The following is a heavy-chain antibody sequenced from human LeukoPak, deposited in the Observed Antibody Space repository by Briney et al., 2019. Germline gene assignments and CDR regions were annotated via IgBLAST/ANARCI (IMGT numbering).Heavy chain of an antibody. CDR1: GGSFSGYY. CDR2: INHSGST. J-gene: IGHJ4*02. Sequence: SETLSLTCAVYGGSFSGYYWSWIRQPPGKGLEWIGEINHSGSTNYNPSLKSRVTISVDTSKNQFSLKLSSVTAADTAVYYCARQALRYFDWLSHFDYWGQGTLVTVSS. V-gene: IGHV4-34*01. D-gene: IGHD3-9*01. CDR3: ARQALRYFDWLSHFDY.